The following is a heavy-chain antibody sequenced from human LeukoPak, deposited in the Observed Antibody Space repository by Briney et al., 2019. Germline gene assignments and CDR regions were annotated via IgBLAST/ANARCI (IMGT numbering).Heavy chain of an antibody. D-gene: IGHD3-16*02. CDR2: IYRGNSDT. CDR3: ARLMITFGGVIAPSPFDY. J-gene: IGHJ4*02. Sequence: GESLKISCKGSGYSFTSYWIGWVRQMPGKGLEWMGIIYRGNSDTRYSPSFQGQVTISADKSISTAYLQWSSLKASDTAMYYCARLMITFGGVIAPSPFDYWGQGTLVTVSS. V-gene: IGHV5-51*01. CDR1: GYSFTSYW.